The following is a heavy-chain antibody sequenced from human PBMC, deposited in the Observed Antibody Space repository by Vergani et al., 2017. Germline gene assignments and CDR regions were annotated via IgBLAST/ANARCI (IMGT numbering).Heavy chain of an antibody. V-gene: IGHV3-11*05. CDR1: GFTFSDYY. CDR2: ISSSSSYT. CDR3: ARLASGWSNWFDP. J-gene: IGHJ5*02. Sequence: QVQLVESGGGLVKPGGSLRLSCAASGFTFSDYYMSWIRQAPGKGLEWVSYISSSSSYTNYADSVKGRFTSSRDNAKNSLYLQMNRLRAEDTAVYYCARLASGWSNWFDPWGQGTLVTVSS. D-gene: IGHD6-19*01.